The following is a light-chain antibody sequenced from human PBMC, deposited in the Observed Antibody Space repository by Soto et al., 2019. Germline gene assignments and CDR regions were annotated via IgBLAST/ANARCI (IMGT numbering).Light chain of an antibody. CDR1: QSVGAR. J-gene: IGKJ4*01. Sequence: EVVMTQSPATLSVSPGERATLSCRASQSVGARLAWYQQKPGQPPRLLMYTTSIRASGVPPRFSGSGSGTEFTLTISSLQSEDFAVYYCQQYNDWPPLTFGGGTTVENK. CDR2: TTS. V-gene: IGKV3-15*01. CDR3: QQYNDWPPLT.